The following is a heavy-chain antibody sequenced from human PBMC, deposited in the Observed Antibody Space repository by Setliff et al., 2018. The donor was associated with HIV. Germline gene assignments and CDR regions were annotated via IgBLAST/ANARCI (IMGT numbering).Heavy chain of an antibody. Sequence: PSETLSLTCIASGGSINSTSYYWGWIRQPPGQGLEWIGSISYSGDTFYNTSLKTRITISVDTSKNHLSLKVSSLTAADTAVYYCARAPYYDYRGLAVYYFDYWGQGTLVTVSS. CDR2: ISYSGDT. J-gene: IGHJ4*02. V-gene: IGHV4-39*07. D-gene: IGHD3-22*01. CDR1: GGSINSTSYY. CDR3: ARAPYYDYRGLAVYYFDY.